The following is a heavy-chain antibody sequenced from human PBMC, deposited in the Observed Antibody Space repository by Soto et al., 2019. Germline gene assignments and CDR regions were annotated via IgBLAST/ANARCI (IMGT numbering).Heavy chain of an antibody. J-gene: IGHJ4*02. CDR3: ATRSPAFDY. Sequence: ASVKVSCKTSGYTFTSYGISWVRQAPGQGLEWMGWISTDKGKTNYAQKFQGRVTMTTDTSTSTAYMELRSLRSDDTAVYYCATRSPAFDYWGQGTLVTVSS. V-gene: IGHV1-18*01. CDR1: GYTFTSYG. CDR2: ISTDKGKT.